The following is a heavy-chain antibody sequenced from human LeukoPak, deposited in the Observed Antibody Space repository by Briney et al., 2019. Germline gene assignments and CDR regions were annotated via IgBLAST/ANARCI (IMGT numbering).Heavy chain of an antibody. CDR3: ARDYYDEGPS. V-gene: IGHV4-59*01. D-gene: IGHD3-22*01. CDR2: IYYSGST. J-gene: IGHJ5*02. CDR1: GGSISSYY. Sequence: SETLSPTCTVSGGSISSYYWSWIRQPPGKGLEWIGYIYYSGSTNYNPSLKSRVTISVDTSKNQFSLKLSSVTAADTAVYYCARDYYDEGPSWGQGTLVTVSS.